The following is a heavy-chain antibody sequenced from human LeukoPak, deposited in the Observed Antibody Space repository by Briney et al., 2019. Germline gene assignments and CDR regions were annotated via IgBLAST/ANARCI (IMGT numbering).Heavy chain of an antibody. V-gene: IGHV1-46*01. J-gene: IGHJ4*02. Sequence: ASVKVSCKASGYTFTGYYMHWVRQAPGQGLEWMGIINPSGGSTSYAQKFQGRVTMTRDTSTCTVYMELSSLRSEDTAMYYCARERAAAGRGIDYWGQGTLVTVSS. CDR3: ARERAAAGRGIDY. D-gene: IGHD6-13*01. CDR1: GYTFTGYY. CDR2: INPSGGST.